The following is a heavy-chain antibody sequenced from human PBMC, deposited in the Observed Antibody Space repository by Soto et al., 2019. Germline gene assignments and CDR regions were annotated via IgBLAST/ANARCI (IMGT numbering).Heavy chain of an antibody. CDR3: ANRVLRTVFGLVTTTAIFFDF. D-gene: IGHD3-3*01. CDR1: GFSLTTSGVG. Sequence: QITLNESGPTVVRPTETLTLTCRFSGFSLTTSGVGVGWIRQSPGKAPEWLALIYWDDDKRYSASLKSRLTITKDTSKNQVVLTVSDLDPTDTATYYCANRVLRTVFGLVTTTAIFFDFWGPGTPVAVSS. CDR2: IYWDDDK. J-gene: IGHJ4*02. V-gene: IGHV2-5*02.